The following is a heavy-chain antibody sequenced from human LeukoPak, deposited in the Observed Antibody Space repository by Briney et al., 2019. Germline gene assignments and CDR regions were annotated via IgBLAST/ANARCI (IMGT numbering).Heavy chain of an antibody. CDR3: AREGYHDSSGPSWFDP. D-gene: IGHD3-22*01. J-gene: IGHJ5*02. V-gene: IGHV3-74*01. Sequence: GGSLRLSCAASGFTFSSYWMHWVRQAPGKGLVGVSRINSDGSSTSYADSVKGRFTISRDNAKNTLYLRMNSLRAEDTAVYYCAREGYHDSSGPSWFDPWGQGTLVTVSS. CDR1: GFTFSSYW. CDR2: INSDGSST.